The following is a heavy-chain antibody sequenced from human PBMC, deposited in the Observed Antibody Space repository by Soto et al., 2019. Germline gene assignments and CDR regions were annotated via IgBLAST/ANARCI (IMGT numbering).Heavy chain of an antibody. CDR2: TSYDGSKK. CDR1: GFTFSSYG. CDR3: AKAGSEDGDPLYYYYYMDV. J-gene: IGHJ6*03. D-gene: IGHD3-10*01. V-gene: IGHV3-30*18. Sequence: GGSLRLSCAASGFTFSSYGMHWVRQAPGKGLEWVAVTSYDGSKKYYGDSVKGRFTISRDTSKNTLYLQMNSLRAEDTAVYYCAKAGSEDGDPLYYYYYMDVWGKGTTVTVSS.